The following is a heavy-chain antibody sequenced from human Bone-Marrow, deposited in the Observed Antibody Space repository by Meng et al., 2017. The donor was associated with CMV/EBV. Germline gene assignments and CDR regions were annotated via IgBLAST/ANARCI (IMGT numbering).Heavy chain of an antibody. CDR1: GFTFSDYY. CDR2: ISRSGTTI. D-gene: IGHD1-26*01. J-gene: IGHJ4*02. V-gene: IGHV3-11*04. Sequence: GESLKISCAASGFTFSDYYMSWIRRAPGKGLEWVSYISRSGTTIFYADSVKGRFTISRDNAKNSLYLQMTSLRVEDTAVYYCARENSGSLLSFDYWGQGTLVTVSS. CDR3: ARENSGSLLSFDY.